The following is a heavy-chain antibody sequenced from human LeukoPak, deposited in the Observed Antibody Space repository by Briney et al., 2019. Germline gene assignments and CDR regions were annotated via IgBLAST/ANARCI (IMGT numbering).Heavy chain of an antibody. CDR2: ISPSNSYI. CDR3: ARAKRNGFDI. CDR1: GFTFSNFV. Sequence: PGGSLRLSCAASGFTFSNFVMNWVRQAPGKGLEWVSSISPSNSYIYYADSVKGRFTISRDNAKNSLYLQLNSLRAEDTAVYYCARAKRNGFDIWGQGTMVTVSS. V-gene: IGHV3-21*01. J-gene: IGHJ3*02.